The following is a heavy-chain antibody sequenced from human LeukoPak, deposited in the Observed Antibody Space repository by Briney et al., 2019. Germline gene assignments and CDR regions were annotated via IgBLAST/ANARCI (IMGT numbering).Heavy chain of an antibody. Sequence: PGGSLRLSCAASGFTFSSYGMHWVRQAPGKGLEWVAVIWYDGSNKYYADSVKGRFTISRDNSKNTLYLQMNGLRAEDTAVYYCARSASGSYYNGLDYWGQGTLVSVSS. CDR1: GFTFSSYG. CDR3: ARSASGSYYNGLDY. CDR2: IWYDGSNK. J-gene: IGHJ4*02. V-gene: IGHV3-33*01. D-gene: IGHD3-10*01.